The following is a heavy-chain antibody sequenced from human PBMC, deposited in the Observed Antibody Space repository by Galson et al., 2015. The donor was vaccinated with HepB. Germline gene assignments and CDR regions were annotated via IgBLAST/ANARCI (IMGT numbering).Heavy chain of an antibody. J-gene: IGHJ2*01. V-gene: IGHV3-13*01. CDR2: IGTAGDT. D-gene: IGHD4-17*01. CDR3: AREARYGDYDDWYFDL. CDR1: GFTFSSYD. Sequence: SLRLSCAASGFTFSSYDMHWVRQATGKGLEWVSAIGTAGDTYYPGSVKSRFTISRENAKNSLYLQMNSLRAGDTAVYYCAREARYGDYDDWYFDLWGRGTLVTVSS.